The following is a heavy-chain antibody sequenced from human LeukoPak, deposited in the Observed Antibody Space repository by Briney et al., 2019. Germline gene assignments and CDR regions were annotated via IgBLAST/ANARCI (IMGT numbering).Heavy chain of an antibody. D-gene: IGHD1-26*01. CDR1: GFTFSSYG. CDR3: ARARLHTGSPGAFDI. J-gene: IGHJ3*02. V-gene: IGHV3-48*04. Sequence: GGTLRLSCAASGFTFSSYGMSWVRQAPGKGLEWVSYISSSGSTIYYADSVKGRFTISRDNAKNSLYLQMNSLRAEDTAVYYCARARLHTGSPGAFDIWGQGTMVTVSS. CDR2: ISSSGSTI.